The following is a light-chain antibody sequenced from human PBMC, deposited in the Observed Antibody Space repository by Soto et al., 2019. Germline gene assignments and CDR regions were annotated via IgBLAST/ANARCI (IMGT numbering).Light chain of an antibody. CDR3: QQSDTYPLT. CDR1: QSIGTW. J-gene: IGKJ5*01. CDR2: DAS. Sequence: DIHMTQSPSTLSASVGDRVTITCRAIQSIGTWLAWYQHRPGKAPSLLIYDASTLRSGVPSRFRGSGSGTEFTLTISSLQADDFETYYCQQSDTYPLTFGQGTRLEIK. V-gene: IGKV1-5*01.